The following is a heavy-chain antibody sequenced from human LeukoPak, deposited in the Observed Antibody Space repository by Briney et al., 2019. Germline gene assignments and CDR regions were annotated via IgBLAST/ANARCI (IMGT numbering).Heavy chain of an antibody. V-gene: IGHV3-9*01. CDR3: VKDMEPGGSGH. D-gene: IGHD1-26*01. CDR2: MTLDSGRI. J-gene: IGHJ4*02. Sequence: GGSLRLSCEVSGFTFDKYGMHWVRQVPGKGLEWVSGMTLDSGRIGYADSVKGRFTISRDKAKNSVLLQMNSVRTEDTALYYCVKDMEPGGSGHWGPGTLVTVSS. CDR1: GFTFDKYG.